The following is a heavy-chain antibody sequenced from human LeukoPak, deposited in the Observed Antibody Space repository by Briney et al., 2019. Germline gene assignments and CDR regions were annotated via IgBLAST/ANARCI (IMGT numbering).Heavy chain of an antibody. Sequence: PGGSLRLSCAASGFTFSNAWMSWVRQAPGKGLEWVGRIKSKTDGGTTDYAAPVKGRFTISRDDSKNTLYLQMNSLKTEDTAVYYCTTAGIRYFDWSDNDYWGQGTLVTVSS. V-gene: IGHV3-15*01. CDR2: IKSKTDGGTT. CDR3: TTAGIRYFDWSDNDY. J-gene: IGHJ4*02. CDR1: GFTFSNAW. D-gene: IGHD3-9*01.